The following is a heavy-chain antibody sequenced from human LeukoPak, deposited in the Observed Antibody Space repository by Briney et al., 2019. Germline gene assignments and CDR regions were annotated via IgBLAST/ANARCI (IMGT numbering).Heavy chain of an antibody. CDR3: ARRAGSGSYPMDV. D-gene: IGHD3-10*01. Sequence: SETLSLTCTVSGGSISSYYWSWIRQPPGKGLVWIGYIYYSGSTNYNPSLKSRVTISVDTSKNQFSLKLSSVTAADTAVYYCARRAGSGSYPMDVWGQGTTVTVSS. J-gene: IGHJ6*02. CDR2: IYYSGST. CDR1: GGSISSYY. V-gene: IGHV4-59*08.